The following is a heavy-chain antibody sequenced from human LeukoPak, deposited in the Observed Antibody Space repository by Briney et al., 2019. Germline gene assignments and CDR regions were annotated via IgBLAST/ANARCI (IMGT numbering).Heavy chain of an antibody. D-gene: IGHD6-6*01. J-gene: IGHJ5*02. Sequence: PGGSLRLSCAASGFTFSTYEMSWVRQAPGKGLVWVSRINSDGSSTSYADSVKGRFTISRDNAKNTLYLQMNSLRAEDTAVYYCARVAARLNWFDPWGQGTLVTVSS. CDR2: INSDGSST. CDR3: ARVAARLNWFDP. V-gene: IGHV3-74*01. CDR1: GFTFSTYE.